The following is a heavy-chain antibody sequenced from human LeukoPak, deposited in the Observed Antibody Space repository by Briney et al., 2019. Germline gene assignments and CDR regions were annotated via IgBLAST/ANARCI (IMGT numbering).Heavy chain of an antibody. CDR1: GYTFTSYG. CDR2: ISTYIGNT. D-gene: IGHD4-11*01. V-gene: IGHV1-18*01. CDR3: ARSDYRNYYYYGMDV. Sequence: ASVKVSCKASGYTFTSYGINWVRQAPAQGLEWMGWISTYIGNTDYAQKLQGRVSMTTDASTSTAYLELRSLRSDDTAVYYCARSDYRNYYYYGMDVWGQGTTVTVSS. J-gene: IGHJ6*02.